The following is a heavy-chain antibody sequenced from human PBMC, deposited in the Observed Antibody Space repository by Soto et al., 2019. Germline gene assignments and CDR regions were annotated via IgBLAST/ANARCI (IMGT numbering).Heavy chain of an antibody. J-gene: IGHJ6*02. CDR3: ASFGGFITGTQAMVYYYGMDV. Sequence: SVKVSCKASGGTFSSYAISWVRQAPGQGLEWMGGIIPIFGTANYAQKFQGRVTITADESTSTAYMELSSLRSEDTAVYYCASFGGFITGTQAMVYYYGMDVWGQGTTVTVSS. CDR1: GGTFSSYA. D-gene: IGHD1-20*01. V-gene: IGHV1-69*13. CDR2: IIPIFGTA.